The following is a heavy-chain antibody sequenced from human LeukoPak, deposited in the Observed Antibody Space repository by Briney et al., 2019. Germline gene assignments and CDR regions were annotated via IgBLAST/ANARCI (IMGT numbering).Heavy chain of an antibody. V-gene: IGHV3-7*03. D-gene: IGHD5-18*01. Sequence: PGGSLRLSCAASGFTFSSYWMSWVRQAPGKGLEWVANIKQDGSEKCYVDSVKGRFTISRDNAKNSLYLQMNSLRAEDTAVYYCARDSTAMVLYYYYGMDVWGQGTTVTVSS. J-gene: IGHJ6*02. CDR3: ARDSTAMVLYYYYGMDV. CDR1: GFTFSSYW. CDR2: IKQDGSEK.